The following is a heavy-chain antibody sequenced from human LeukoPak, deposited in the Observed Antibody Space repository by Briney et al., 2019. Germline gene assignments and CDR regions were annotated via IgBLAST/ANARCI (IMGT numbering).Heavy chain of an antibody. CDR1: GFTFDVYA. V-gene: IGHV3-43D*03. Sequence: GGSLRLSCAASGFTFDVYAMHWVRQAPGKGLEWVSLVSWDGSHTYYTDSVKGRFTISRDNSENSLYLQMNSLRPEDTALYYCTKVKWAVDCTPTSCPYFDYWGQGTLVTVSS. J-gene: IGHJ4*02. CDR2: VSWDGSHT. CDR3: TKVKWAVDCTPTSCPYFDY. D-gene: IGHD2-2*01.